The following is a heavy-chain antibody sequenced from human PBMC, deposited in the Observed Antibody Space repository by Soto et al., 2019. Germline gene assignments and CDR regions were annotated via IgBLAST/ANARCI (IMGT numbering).Heavy chain of an antibody. V-gene: IGHV4-34*01. Sequence: QVQLQQWGAGLLKPSETLSLTCAVYGGSFSGYYWSWIRQPPGKGLEWIEEINHSGSTNYNPSLKSRVTISVDTSKNQFSLKLSSVTAADTAVYYCASSSGPPLYYFDYWGQGTLVTVSS. D-gene: IGHD2-15*01. CDR2: INHSGST. J-gene: IGHJ4*02. CDR1: GGSFSGYY. CDR3: ASSSGPPLYYFDY.